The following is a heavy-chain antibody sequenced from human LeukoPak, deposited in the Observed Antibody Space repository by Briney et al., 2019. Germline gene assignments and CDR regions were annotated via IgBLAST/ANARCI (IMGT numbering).Heavy chain of an antibody. CDR3: ARESGRVVAATNYYYGMDV. V-gene: IGHV3-30-3*01. CDR2: ISYDGSNK. J-gene: IGHJ6*02. CDR1: GFTFSSYA. Sequence: GGSLRLSCAASGFTFSSYAMHWVRQAPGKGLEWVAVISYDGSNKYYADSVKGRFTISRDNSKNTLYLQMNSLRAEDTAVYYCARESGRVVAATNYYYGMDVWGQGTTVTVSS. D-gene: IGHD2-15*01.